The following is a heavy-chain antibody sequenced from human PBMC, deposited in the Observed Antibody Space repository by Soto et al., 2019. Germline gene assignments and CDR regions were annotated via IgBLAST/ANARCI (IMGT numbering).Heavy chain of an antibody. Sequence: QVQLVQSGAEVKKPGASVKVTCKTSGDAFTGFYIHWVRQAPGQGLEGMGWISPNTGCTSYAQKFQGRVTMTRDTSISTAYMELTRLISDDTAVCYCARVRQPVLDYFDYLGQGTLVTVSS. V-gene: IGHV1-2*02. CDR3: ARVRQPVLDYFDY. D-gene: IGHD3-3*01. J-gene: IGHJ4*02. CDR1: GDAFTGFY. CDR2: ISPNTGCT.